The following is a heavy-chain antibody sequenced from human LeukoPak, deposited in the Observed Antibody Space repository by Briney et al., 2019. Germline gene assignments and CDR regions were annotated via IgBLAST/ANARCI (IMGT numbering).Heavy chain of an antibody. V-gene: IGHV3-15*01. CDR3: TTDPTGGYYYYYMDV. J-gene: IGHJ6*03. CDR1: GFTFSNAW. D-gene: IGHD7-27*01. CDR2: IKSKTDGGTT. Sequence: SGGSLRLSCAASGFTFSNAWMSWVRQAPGKGLEWVGRIKSKTDGGTTDYAAPVKGRFTISRDDSKNTLYLQMNSLKTEDTAVYYCTTDPTGGYYYYYMDVWGKGTTVTVSS.